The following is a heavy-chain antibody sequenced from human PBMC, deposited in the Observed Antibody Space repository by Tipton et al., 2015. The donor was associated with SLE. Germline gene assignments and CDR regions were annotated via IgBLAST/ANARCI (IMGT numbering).Heavy chain of an antibody. CDR3: AKGKNYDSSGSLGY. CDR2: IYSGGST. V-gene: IGHV3-23*03. Sequence: SLRLSCAASGFTFSSYAMSWVRQAPGKGLEWVSVIYSGGSTYYADSVKGRFTISRDNSKNTLYLQMNSLRAEDTAVYYCAKGKNYDSSGSLGYWGQGTLVTVSS. D-gene: IGHD3-22*01. CDR1: GFTFSSYA. J-gene: IGHJ4*02.